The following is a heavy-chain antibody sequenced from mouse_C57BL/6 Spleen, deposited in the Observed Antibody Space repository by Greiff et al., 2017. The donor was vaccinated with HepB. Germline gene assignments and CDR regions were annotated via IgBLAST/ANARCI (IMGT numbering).Heavy chain of an antibody. J-gene: IGHJ4*01. CDR1: GYAFSSSW. CDR2: IYPGDGDT. V-gene: IGHV1-82*01. D-gene: IGHD2-4*01. Sequence: VQLQQSGPELVKPGASVKISCKASGYAFSSSWMNWVKQRPGKGLEWIGRIYPGDGDTNYNGKFKGKATLTADKSSSTAYMQLSSLTSEDSAVYFCARSKPRIYDDYDGIAMDYWGQRTSVTVSS. CDR3: ARSKPRIYDDYDGIAMDY.